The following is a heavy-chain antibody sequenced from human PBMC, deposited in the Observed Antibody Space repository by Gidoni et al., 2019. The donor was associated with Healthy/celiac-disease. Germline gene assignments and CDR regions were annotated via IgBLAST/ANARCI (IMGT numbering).Heavy chain of an antibody. D-gene: IGHD6-13*01. Sequence: QVQLQESAPGLWKPSGTLSRTCPVSGGSISSSYWSWIRQPPGKGLEWSGYIYYSGSTNDTPSLKSRGTISVDTATNQFSLKLSSVTAADTAVYYCATRYSSSWGGYFDYWGQGTLVTVSS. CDR3: ATRYSSSWGGYFDY. CDR2: IYYSGST. CDR1: GGSISSSY. V-gene: IGHV4-59*01. J-gene: IGHJ4*02.